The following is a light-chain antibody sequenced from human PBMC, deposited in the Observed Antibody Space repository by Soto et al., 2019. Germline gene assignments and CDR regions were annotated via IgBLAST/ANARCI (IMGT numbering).Light chain of an antibody. CDR1: SGSIASNY. Sequence: NFMLTQPHSVSESPGKTVTISCTRSSGSIASNYVQWYQQRPGSAPTTVIYEDKQRPSGVPDRFSGSIDGSSNSASLTISGLQTEDEGDYYCQSYDSSTVVFGGGTKLTVL. V-gene: IGLV6-57*04. CDR3: QSYDSSTVV. CDR2: EDK. J-gene: IGLJ2*01.